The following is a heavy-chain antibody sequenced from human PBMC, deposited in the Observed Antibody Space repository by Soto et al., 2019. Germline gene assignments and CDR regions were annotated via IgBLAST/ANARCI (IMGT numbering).Heavy chain of an antibody. CDR1: GFTFSNYW. J-gene: IGHJ4*02. V-gene: IGHV3-7*01. Sequence: GGSLRLSCAASGFTFSNYWMSWVRQAPGKGLEWVANIKEDGSERYYVDSVKGRFTISRDNAKNSLYLQMTSLRPEDTAVYYCTRGHPSIYNYWGQGTLVTVSS. D-gene: IGHD4-4*01. CDR3: TRGHPSIYNY. CDR2: IKEDGSER.